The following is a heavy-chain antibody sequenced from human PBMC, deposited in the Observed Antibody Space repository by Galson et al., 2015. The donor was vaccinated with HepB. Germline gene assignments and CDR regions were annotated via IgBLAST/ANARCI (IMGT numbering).Heavy chain of an antibody. CDR3: ARYRLGSGSYYNVDYYYYMDV. J-gene: IGHJ6*03. Sequence: SVKVSCKASGYTFTSYGISWVRQAPGQGLEWMGWISAYNGNTNYAQKLQGKVTMTTDTSTSTAYMELRSLRSDDTAVYYCARYRLGSGSYYNVDYYYYMDVWGKGTTVTVSS. CDR1: GYTFTSYG. D-gene: IGHD3-10*01. V-gene: IGHV1-18*01. CDR2: ISAYNGNT.